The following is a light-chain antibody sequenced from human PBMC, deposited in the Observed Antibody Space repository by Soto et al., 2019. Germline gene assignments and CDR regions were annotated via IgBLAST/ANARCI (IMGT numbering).Light chain of an antibody. V-gene: IGLV2-23*01. CDR2: QGY. Sequence: QSALTQPASVCGSPGQSIPISCTGTSSDVGKYNLVSWYQQHPGKAPKVMILQGYKRPSGVSNRFSGSKFGNTASLTISGLQAEDEAEYYCCAYATTYTYVFGTGTKLTVL. CDR3: CAYATTYTYV. CDR1: SSDVGKYNL. J-gene: IGLJ1*01.